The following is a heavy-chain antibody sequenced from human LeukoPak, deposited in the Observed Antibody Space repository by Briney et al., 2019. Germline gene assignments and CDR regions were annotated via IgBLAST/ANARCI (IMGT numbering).Heavy chain of an antibody. CDR3: ARGHYDPDYYYYGMDV. D-gene: IGHD3-3*01. J-gene: IGHJ6*02. CDR2: ISGSGGST. CDR1: GFTFSSYA. Sequence: GGSLRLSCAASGFTFSSYAMSWVRQASGKGLEWVSAISGSGGSTYYADSVKGRFTISRDNAKNTLYLQMNSLRAEDTAVYYCARGHYDPDYYYYGMDVWGQGTTVTVSS. V-gene: IGHV3-23*01.